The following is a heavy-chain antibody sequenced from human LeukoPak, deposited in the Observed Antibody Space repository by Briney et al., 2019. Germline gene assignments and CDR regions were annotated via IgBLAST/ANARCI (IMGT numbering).Heavy chain of an antibody. V-gene: IGHV3-7*01. J-gene: IGHJ4*02. D-gene: IGHD2-8*01. CDR1: GFTFTTYW. CDR3: SNGIYDRSY. CDR2: IKQDGSEA. Sequence: GGSLRRSCAASGFTFTTYWMAWIRQAPGKGLEWVANIKQDGSEAVYADSVRGRFTISRDNAKNSLYLQMNSLRVEDTAVYYCSNGIYDRSYWGQGTLVTVSS.